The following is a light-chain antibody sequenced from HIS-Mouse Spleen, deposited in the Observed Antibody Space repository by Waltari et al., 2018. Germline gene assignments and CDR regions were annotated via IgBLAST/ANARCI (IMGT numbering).Light chain of an antibody. Sequence: SYELTQPPSVSVSPGQTARITCPGDALQKKYDYWYQQKSGQAPVLVIYEDSKRPSGIPERFSGSSSGTMATLTISGAQVEDEADYYCYSTDSSGNHRVFGGGTKLTVL. V-gene: IGLV3-10*01. CDR2: EDS. J-gene: IGLJ2*01. CDR3: YSTDSSGNHRV. CDR1: ALQKKY.